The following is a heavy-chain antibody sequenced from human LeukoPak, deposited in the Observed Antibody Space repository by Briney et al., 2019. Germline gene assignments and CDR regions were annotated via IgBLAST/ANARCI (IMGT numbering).Heavy chain of an antibody. D-gene: IGHD1-26*01. CDR3: SRESGPFCPFGY. J-gene: IGHJ4*02. V-gene: IGHV4/OR15-8*02. Sequence: SETLSLTCVVSGGXISGTNCWSWVRQPPGQGLDWIREISLAGQTNYNPSLNGRVPMSLDKSSNQLSLHLTSVTAADTATYFCSRESGPFCPFGYWGQGTLVIVSS. CDR2: ISLAGQT. CDR1: GGXISGTNC.